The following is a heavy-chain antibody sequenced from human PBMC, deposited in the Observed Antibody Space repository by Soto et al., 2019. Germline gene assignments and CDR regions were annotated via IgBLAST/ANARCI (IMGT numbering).Heavy chain of an antibody. CDR3: AKGGTYYFDS. CDR2: LYTRGTT. CDR1: GASISNFY. Sequence: LTCSVSGASISNFYWSWIRQSAGKGLEWIGRLYTRGTTDYNPSLKSRVTMSIDTSKNRVSLSLTSVTAADTAVYYCAKGGTYYFDSWGQGIVVTVSS. V-gene: IGHV4-4*07. J-gene: IGHJ4*02. D-gene: IGHD3-16*01.